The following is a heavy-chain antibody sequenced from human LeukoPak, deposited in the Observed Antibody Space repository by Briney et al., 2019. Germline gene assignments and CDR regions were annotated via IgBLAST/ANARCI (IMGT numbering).Heavy chain of an antibody. J-gene: IGHJ4*02. D-gene: IGHD3-10*01. Sequence: GGSLRLSCAASGFTFSSYAMSWVRQAPGKGLEWVSVISGSGGSTYYADPVKGRFTISRDNSKNTLYLQMISLRAEDTAVYYCAKVHMVRGVNGCLDYWGQGTLVTVSS. CDR3: AKVHMVRGVNGCLDY. CDR2: ISGSGGST. CDR1: GFTFSSYA. V-gene: IGHV3-23*01.